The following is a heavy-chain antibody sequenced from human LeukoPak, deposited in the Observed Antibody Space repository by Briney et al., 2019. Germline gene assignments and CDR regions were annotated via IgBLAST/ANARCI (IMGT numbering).Heavy chain of an antibody. Sequence: ASVKVSCKASGYTFTSYGISWVRQAPGQGLEWMGWISAYNDNTNYAQKFQGRVTMTEDTSTDTAYMELSSLRSEDTAVYYCATLRDGYSSGLYFDYWGQGTLVTVSS. CDR3: ATLRDGYSSGLYFDY. V-gene: IGHV1-18*01. J-gene: IGHJ4*02. D-gene: IGHD6-19*01. CDR1: GYTFTSYG. CDR2: ISAYNDNT.